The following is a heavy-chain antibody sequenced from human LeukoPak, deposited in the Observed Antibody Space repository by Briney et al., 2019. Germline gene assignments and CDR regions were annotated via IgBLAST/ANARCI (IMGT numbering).Heavy chain of an antibody. J-gene: IGHJ6*02. Sequence: GGSLRLSCAASGFSFADYGLTWVRQAPGKGLEWVSGINWNGDSTDYADSVKGRFTISRDNSKNTLYLQMNSLRAEDTAVYYCARDLDGLGYYYGMDVWGQGTTVTVSS. CDR2: INWNGDST. V-gene: IGHV3-20*04. CDR3: ARDLDGLGYYYGMDV. CDR1: GFSFADYG. D-gene: IGHD3-16*01.